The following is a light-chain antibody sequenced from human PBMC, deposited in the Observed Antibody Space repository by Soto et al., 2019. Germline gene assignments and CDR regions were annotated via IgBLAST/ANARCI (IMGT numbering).Light chain of an antibody. V-gene: IGKV3-15*01. J-gene: IGKJ5*01. CDR1: QSVSSN. Sequence: EIVMTQSPATLSVSPGERATLSCRASQSVSSNLAWYQQKPGQAPRLLIYGASTRATGIPARFSGSGSGTEFTLTISILQSEDFAVYYCQQYHNWPPITFGQGTRLEIK. CDR3: QQYHNWPPIT. CDR2: GAS.